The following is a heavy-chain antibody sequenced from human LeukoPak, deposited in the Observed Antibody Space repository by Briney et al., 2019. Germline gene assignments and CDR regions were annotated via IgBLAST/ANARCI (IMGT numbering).Heavy chain of an antibody. D-gene: IGHD2-2*01. J-gene: IGHJ4*02. CDR2: INHSGST. Sequence: SETLSLTCAVYGGSFSGYYWSWIRQPPGKGLEWIGEINHSGSTNYNPSLKSRVTISVDTSKNQFSLKLSSVTAADTAVYYCARGRREVVVVPAAMSGYWGQGTLVTVSS. CDR3: ARGRREVVVVPAAMSGY. CDR1: GGSFSGYY. V-gene: IGHV4-34*01.